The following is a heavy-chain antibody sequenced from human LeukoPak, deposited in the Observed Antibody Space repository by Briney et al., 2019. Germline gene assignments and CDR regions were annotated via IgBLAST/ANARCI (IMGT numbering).Heavy chain of an antibody. J-gene: IGHJ4*02. Sequence: SETLSLTCTVSGGSISSYYWSWIRQPPGKGLEWIGYIYYSGSTNYNPSLKSRVTISVDTSKNQFSLKLSSVTAADTAVYYCARGSPDGSGSYWDYWGQGTLVTVSS. CDR2: IYYSGST. V-gene: IGHV4-59*08. CDR3: ARGSPDGSGSYWDY. D-gene: IGHD3-10*01. CDR1: GGSISSYY.